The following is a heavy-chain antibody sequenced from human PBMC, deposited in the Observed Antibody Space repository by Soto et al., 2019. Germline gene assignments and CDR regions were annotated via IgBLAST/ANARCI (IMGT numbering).Heavy chain of an antibody. CDR2: IYWDDDK. CDR1: GFSLSTSGVG. J-gene: IGHJ3*02. V-gene: IGHV2-5*02. D-gene: IGHD5-12*01. Sequence: ITLKESGPTLVKPTQTLTLTCTFSGFSLSTSGVGVGWIRQPPGKALEWLALIYWDDDKRYSPSLKSRLTITEDTSKNQVVLTMTNMDPVDTATYYCAHRQVATTRDSKGAFDIWGQATMVTVSS. CDR3: AHRQVATTRDSKGAFDI.